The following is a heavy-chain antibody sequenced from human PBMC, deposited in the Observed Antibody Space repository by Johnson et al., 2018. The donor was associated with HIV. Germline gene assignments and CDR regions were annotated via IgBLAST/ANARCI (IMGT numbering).Heavy chain of an antibody. CDR1: GFTFSSYA. D-gene: IGHD7-27*01. V-gene: IGHV3-23*04. CDR2: LSGSGGST. Sequence: VQLVESWGGLVQPGGSLRLSCAASGFTFSSYAMSWVRQAPGKGLEWVSALSGSGGSTYYADSVKGRFTISRDNSKNTLYLQMNSLRAEDTAVYYCAKDYPTSNWAVPDAFDIWGQGTMVTVSS. CDR3: AKDYPTSNWAVPDAFDI. J-gene: IGHJ3*02.